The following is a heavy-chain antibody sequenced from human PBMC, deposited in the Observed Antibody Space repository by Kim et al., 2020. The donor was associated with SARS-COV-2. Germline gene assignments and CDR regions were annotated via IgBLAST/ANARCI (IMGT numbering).Heavy chain of an antibody. CDR2: TDNSGDT. CDR3: ARAHRGDLLDPVSNW. D-gene: IGHD4-17*01. CDR1: GDSITRSTSY. V-gene: IGHV4-39*01. Sequence: SETLSLTCTVSGDSITRSTSYWAWIRQPPGKGLEWIGSTDNSGDTYYNTSLKSRVTIPVATSKNQISLKLSSVTAADTAVYHCARAHRGDLLDPVSNW. J-gene: IGHJ5*01.